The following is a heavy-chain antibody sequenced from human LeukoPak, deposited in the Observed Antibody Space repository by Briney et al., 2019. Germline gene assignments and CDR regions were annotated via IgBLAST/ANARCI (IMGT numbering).Heavy chain of an antibody. J-gene: IGHJ4*02. D-gene: IGHD2-8*01. CDR2: IRYDGSNK. CDR3: AKQGLRDIVLMVYAIGYPDD. Sequence: GGSLRLSCAASGLTFSSYGMHWVRQAPGKGLEWVAFIRYDGSNKYYADSVKGRFTISRDNSKNTLYLQMNSLRAEDTAVYYCAKQGLRDIVLMVYAIGYPDDWGQGTLVTVSS. V-gene: IGHV3-30*02. CDR1: GLTFSSYG.